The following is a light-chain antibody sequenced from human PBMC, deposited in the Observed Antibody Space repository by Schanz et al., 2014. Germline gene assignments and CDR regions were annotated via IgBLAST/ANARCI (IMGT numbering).Light chain of an antibody. V-gene: IGLV2-14*01. Sequence: QSALTQPASVSGSPGQSITISCTGTSSDVGGYNYVSWYQQHPGKAPKLMIYDVSDRPSGVSNRFSGSKSGNTASLTISGLQAEDEADYYCSSYTGSSPLFVFGTGTKLTVL. CDR2: DVS. CDR1: SSDVGGYNY. CDR3: SSYTGSSPLFV. J-gene: IGLJ1*01.